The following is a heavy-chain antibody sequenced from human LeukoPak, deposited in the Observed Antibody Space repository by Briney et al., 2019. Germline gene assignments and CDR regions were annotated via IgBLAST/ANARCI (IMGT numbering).Heavy chain of an antibody. Sequence: GASVTVSCTASGYTFIGYYMHWVRQAPGQGLEWMGRINPNSGGTNYAQKFQGRVTMTRDTSISTAYMELSRLRSDDTAVYYCARVGYYGSGSYSEIVYWGQGTLVTVSS. CDR2: INPNSGGT. J-gene: IGHJ4*02. D-gene: IGHD3-10*01. V-gene: IGHV1-2*06. CDR3: ARVGYYGSGSYSEIVY. CDR1: GYTFIGYY.